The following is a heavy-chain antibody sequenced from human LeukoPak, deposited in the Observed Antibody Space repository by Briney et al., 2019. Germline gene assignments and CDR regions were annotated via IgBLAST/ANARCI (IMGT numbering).Heavy chain of an antibody. CDR3: ARDQRGYADWFDP. CDR1: GGSISSSSSY. CDR2: LYYSGST. Sequence: SETLSLTCTVSGGSISSSSSYWGWTRQPPGKGLEWIGSLYYSGSTFYNPSLKSRVSISVDTSKNQFSLKLSSVTAADTAVYYCARDQRGYADWFDPWGQGTLVTVSS. V-gene: IGHV4-39*07. D-gene: IGHD6-25*01. J-gene: IGHJ5*02.